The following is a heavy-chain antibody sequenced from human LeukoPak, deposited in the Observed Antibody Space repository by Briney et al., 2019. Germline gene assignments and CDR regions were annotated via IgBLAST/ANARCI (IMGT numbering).Heavy chain of an antibody. CDR1: GFALSSHW. CDR2: VNRDGSET. J-gene: IGHJ6*02. Sequence: GGSLRLSCAGSGFALSSHWMTWVRQVPGRGPEWVANVNRDGSETYYLDSVKGRLTISKDNAKNSLYLQMNSLRAEDTALYHCARNNGMDVWGQGTTVIVS. V-gene: IGHV3-7*03. CDR3: ARNNGMDV.